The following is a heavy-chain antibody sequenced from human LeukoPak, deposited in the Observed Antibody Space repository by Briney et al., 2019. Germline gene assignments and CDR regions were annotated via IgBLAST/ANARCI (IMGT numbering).Heavy chain of an antibody. CDR2: INHSGST. D-gene: IGHD1-26*01. V-gene: IGHV4-34*01. Sequence: SETLSLTCAVYGGSFSGYYWSWIRQPPGKGLEWIGEINHSGSTNYNPSLKSRVTISVDTSKNQFSLKLSSVTAADTAVYYCARGRGDSGSYYGDYWGQGTLVTVSS. CDR3: ARGRGDSGSYYGDY. CDR1: GGSFSGYY. J-gene: IGHJ4*02.